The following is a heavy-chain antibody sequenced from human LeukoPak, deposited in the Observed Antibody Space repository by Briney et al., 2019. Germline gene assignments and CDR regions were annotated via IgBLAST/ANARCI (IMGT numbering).Heavy chain of an antibody. CDR2: INHSGST. D-gene: IGHD3-3*01. V-gene: IGHV4-34*01. CDR3: ARGRIRELYYDFWSGKKYYFDY. Sequence: PSETLSLTCAVYGGSFSGYYWSWIRQPPGKGLEWIGEINHSGSTNYSPSLKSRVTISVDTSKNQFSLKLSSVTAADTAVYYCARGRIRELYYDFWSGKKYYFDYWGQGTLVTVSS. CDR1: GGSFSGYY. J-gene: IGHJ4*02.